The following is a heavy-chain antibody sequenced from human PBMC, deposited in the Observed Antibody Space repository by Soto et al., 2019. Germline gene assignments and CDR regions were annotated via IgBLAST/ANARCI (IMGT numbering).Heavy chain of an antibody. CDR3: ARESRSALGTVEH. J-gene: IGHJ4*02. CDR1: GASISDYY. D-gene: IGHD6-13*01. Sequence: QVQLQESGPGLVKPSETLSLTCTVSGASISDYYWSWIRQPAGKGLECIGRIYASGHTNYNPSLKSRVTMSVDTSKNQFSLTLNSVTAADTAVYYCARESRSALGTVEHWGRGTLVTVSS. V-gene: IGHV4-4*07. CDR2: IYASGHT.